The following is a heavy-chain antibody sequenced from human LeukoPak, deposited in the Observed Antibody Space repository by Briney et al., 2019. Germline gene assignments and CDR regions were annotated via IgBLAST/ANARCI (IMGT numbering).Heavy chain of an antibody. J-gene: IGHJ1*01. CDR1: GGSISSSSYY. CDR2: IYYSGST. CDR3: ASDVVDDFWSGYLILRH. V-gene: IGHV4-39*01. D-gene: IGHD3-3*01. Sequence: PSETLSLTCTVSGGSISSSSYYWGWIRQPPGKGLEWIGSIYYSGSTYYNPSLKSRVTISVDTSKNQFSLKLSSVTAADTAVYYCASDVVDDFWSGYLILRHWGQGTLVTVSS.